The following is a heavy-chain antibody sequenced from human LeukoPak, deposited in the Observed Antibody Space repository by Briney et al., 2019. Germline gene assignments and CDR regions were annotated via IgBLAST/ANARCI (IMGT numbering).Heavy chain of an antibody. CDR3: ARGEVVVVAAKGALSWFDP. CDR2: IIPIFGTT. Sequence: ASVKVSCKASGYTFTGYYMHWVRQAPGQGLEWMGGIIPIFGTTNYAQKFQGRVTITADESTSTAYMELISLRSEDTAVYYCARGEVVVVAAKGALSWFDPWGQGTLVTVSS. CDR1: GYTFTGYY. D-gene: IGHD2-15*01. J-gene: IGHJ5*02. V-gene: IGHV1-69*13.